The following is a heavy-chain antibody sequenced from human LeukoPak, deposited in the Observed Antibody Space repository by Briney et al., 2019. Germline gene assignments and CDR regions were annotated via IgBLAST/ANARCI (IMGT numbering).Heavy chain of an antibody. Sequence: ASVKVSCKASGYTFTSYGISWVRQAPGQGLEWMGWISAYNGNTNYAQKLQGRVTMTTDTSTCTAYMELRSLRSDDTAVYYCARDSGKLERLNWFDPWGQGTLVTVSS. CDR2: ISAYNGNT. CDR3: ARDSGKLERLNWFDP. V-gene: IGHV1-18*01. D-gene: IGHD1-1*01. CDR1: GYTFTSYG. J-gene: IGHJ5*02.